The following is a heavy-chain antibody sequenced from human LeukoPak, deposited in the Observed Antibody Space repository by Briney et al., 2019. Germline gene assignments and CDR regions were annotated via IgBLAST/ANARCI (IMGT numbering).Heavy chain of an antibody. V-gene: IGHV3-48*01. CDR2: ISSSSSTI. D-gene: IGHD2-15*01. J-gene: IGHJ6*02. CDR1: GFTFSSYS. CDR3: ARDRPRWCLGGSCPPAYGMDV. Sequence: PGGSLRLSCAASGFTFSSYSMNWVRQAPGKGLEWVSYISSSSSTIYYADSVKGRFTISRDNAKNSLYLQMNSLRAEDTAVYYCARDRPRWCLGGSCPPAYGMDVWGQGTTVTVSS.